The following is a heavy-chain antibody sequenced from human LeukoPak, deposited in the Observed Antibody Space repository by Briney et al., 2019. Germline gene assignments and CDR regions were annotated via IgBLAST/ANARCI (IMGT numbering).Heavy chain of an antibody. CDR1: GFTFSSYS. CDR2: ISSSDYI. J-gene: IGHJ6*02. Sequence: GGSLRLSCAASGFTFSSYSMNWVRQAPGEGLEWVSSISSSDYIYYADSLKGRFTVSRDNAKNSLYLQMNSLRAEDTAVYYCARDRIVVVPAAINYGMDVWGQGTTVTVSS. D-gene: IGHD2-2*02. CDR3: ARDRIVVVPAAINYGMDV. V-gene: IGHV3-21*01.